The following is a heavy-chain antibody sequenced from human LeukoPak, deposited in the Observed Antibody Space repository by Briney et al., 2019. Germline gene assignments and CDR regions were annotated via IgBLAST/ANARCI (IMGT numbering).Heavy chain of an antibody. Sequence: ASVKVSCKVSGYTLTELSMHWVRQAPGKGLEWMGGFDPEDGETNYAQKFQGRVTMTEDTSTDTAYMELSSLRSEDTAVYYCATGPVGATAVLNYYYGMDVWGQGTTVTVSS. CDR2: FDPEDGET. V-gene: IGHV1-24*01. CDR1: GYTLTELS. J-gene: IGHJ6*02. CDR3: ATGPVGATAVLNYYYGMDV. D-gene: IGHD1-26*01.